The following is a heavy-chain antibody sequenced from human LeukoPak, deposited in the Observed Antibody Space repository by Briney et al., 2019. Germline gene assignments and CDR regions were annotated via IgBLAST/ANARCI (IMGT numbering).Heavy chain of an antibody. CDR1: GYTFTGYY. Sequence: GASVKVSCKASGYTFTGYYMHWVRQAPGQGLEWMGWINPNSGGTNYAQKIQGRVTTTRDTSISTAYMELSRLRSDDTAVYYCARDSGYGDYYFDYWGQGTLVTVSS. J-gene: IGHJ4*02. CDR3: ARDSGYGDYYFDY. D-gene: IGHD4-17*01. V-gene: IGHV1-2*02. CDR2: INPNSGGT.